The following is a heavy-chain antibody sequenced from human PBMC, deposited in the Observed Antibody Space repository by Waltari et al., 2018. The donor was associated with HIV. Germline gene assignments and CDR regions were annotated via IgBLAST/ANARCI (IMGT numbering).Heavy chain of an antibody. CDR3: ASGYYDSSGYPARDY. Sequence: QVQLVESGGGVVQPGRSLRLPCAASGFTFSSYARPWVRQAPGKGLEWVAVISYDGSNKYYADSVKGRFTISRDNSKNTLYLQMNSLRAEDTAVYYCASGYYDSSGYPARDYWGQGTLVTVSS. D-gene: IGHD3-22*01. V-gene: IGHV3-30-3*01. CDR1: GFTFSSYA. J-gene: IGHJ4*02. CDR2: ISYDGSNK.